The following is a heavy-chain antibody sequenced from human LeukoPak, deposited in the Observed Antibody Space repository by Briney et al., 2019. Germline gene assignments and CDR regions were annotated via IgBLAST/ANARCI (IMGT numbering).Heavy chain of an antibody. D-gene: IGHD5-12*01. CDR2: IGRSGSTI. J-gene: IGHJ4*02. CDR1: TFTFSNYE. V-gene: IGHV3-48*03. CDR3: ASGYDLPY. Sequence: GGSLRLSCAASTFTFSNYEMSWVRQAPGKGLEWISYIGRSGSTIYYADSVKGRFTISRDNAKNSLYLQMNSLRAEDTAVYYCASGYDLPYWGQGTLVTVSS.